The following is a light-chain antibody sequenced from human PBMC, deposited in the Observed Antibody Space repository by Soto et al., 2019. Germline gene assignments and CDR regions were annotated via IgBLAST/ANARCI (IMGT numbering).Light chain of an antibody. V-gene: IGLV1-47*01. J-gene: IGLJ2*01. CDR2: KSN. Sequence: QAVVTQPPSASGTPGQRVTISCSGSSSNFASNSVYWYQQVPGTAPKLLIYKSNQLPSGVPDRFSGSKSGTSASLAISGLRSEDEADYYCVAWDDNLSCVLFGGGTQLTVL. CDR3: VAWDDNLSCVL. CDR1: SSNFASNS.